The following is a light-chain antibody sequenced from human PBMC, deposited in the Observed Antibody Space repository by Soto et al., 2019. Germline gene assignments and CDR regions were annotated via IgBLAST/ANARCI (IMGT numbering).Light chain of an antibody. Sequence: EIVLTQSPGTLSLSPGERATLSCRASQSVSSSYLAWYQQKPGQAPRLLIYGASSRATGIPDRFSGSGSGTVFTLTISRLEPEDCALYYCQQYGSSPLTFGQGTKLEIK. V-gene: IGKV3-20*01. CDR3: QQYGSSPLT. J-gene: IGKJ2*01. CDR2: GAS. CDR1: QSVSSSY.